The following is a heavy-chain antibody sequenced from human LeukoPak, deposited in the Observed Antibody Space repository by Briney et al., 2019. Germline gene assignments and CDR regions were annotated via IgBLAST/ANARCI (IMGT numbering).Heavy chain of an antibody. CDR1: GYTFTSYY. J-gene: IGHJ4*02. Sequence: ASVKVSCKASGYTFTSYYMHWVRQAPGRGLEWMGIINPSGGSTSYAQKFQGRVTMTRDTSTSTVYMELSSLRSEDTAVYYCAREIKWEQPDYWGQGTLVTVSS. CDR2: INPSGGST. D-gene: IGHD1-26*01. V-gene: IGHV1-46*01. CDR3: AREIKWEQPDY.